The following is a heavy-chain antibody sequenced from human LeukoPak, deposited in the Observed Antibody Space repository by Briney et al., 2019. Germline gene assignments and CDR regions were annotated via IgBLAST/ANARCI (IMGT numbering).Heavy chain of an antibody. V-gene: IGHV4-59*01. D-gene: IGHD3-22*01. J-gene: IGHJ4*02. Sequence: PSETLSLTCTVSGGSISSYYWSWIRQPPGKGLEWIGYIYYSGSTNYNPSLKSRVTISLDTSKNQFSLKLSSVTAADTAVYYCATQSPTGYYDSSGEFDYWGQGTLVTVSS. CDR2: IYYSGST. CDR1: GGSISSYY. CDR3: ATQSPTGYYDSSGEFDY.